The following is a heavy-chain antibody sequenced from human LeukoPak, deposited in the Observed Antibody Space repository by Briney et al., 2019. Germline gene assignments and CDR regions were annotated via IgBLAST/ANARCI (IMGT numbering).Heavy chain of an antibody. CDR3: ARGGLVVITSEIDY. J-gene: IGHJ4*02. V-gene: IGHV3-21*01. CDR1: EFTFSSYN. CDR2: ISSSRSYI. Sequence: GGSLRLSCAASEFTFSSYNMNWVRQAPGKGLEWVSSISSSRSYIYYSESVKGRFTISRDNAKNSLYLLMNSLRAEDTAVYYCARGGLVVITSEIDYWGQGTLVTVSS. D-gene: IGHD3-22*01.